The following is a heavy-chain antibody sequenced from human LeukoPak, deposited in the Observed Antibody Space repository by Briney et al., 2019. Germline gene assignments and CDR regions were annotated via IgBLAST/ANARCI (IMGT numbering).Heavy chain of an antibody. CDR2: FDPEDGET. Sequence: GASVKVSCKVSGYTLTELSMHWVRQAPGKGLEWMGGFDPEDGETIYAQKFQGRVTMTEGTSTDTAYMELSSLRSEDTAVYYCASLYSSSWNDYWGQGTLVTVSS. J-gene: IGHJ4*02. V-gene: IGHV1-24*01. CDR1: GYTLTELS. CDR3: ASLYSSSWNDY. D-gene: IGHD6-13*01.